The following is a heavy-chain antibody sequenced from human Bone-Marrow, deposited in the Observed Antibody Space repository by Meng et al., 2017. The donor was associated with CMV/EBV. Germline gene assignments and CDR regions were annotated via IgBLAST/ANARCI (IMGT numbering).Heavy chain of an antibody. CDR3: ARHGYSYGYDY. CDR2: TYPGDSDT. CDR1: GYSFTSYE. Sequence: KVSCKASGYSFTSYEIAWVRQMPGKGLEWMGITYPGDSDTRYSPSFQGQITISADKSINSAYLQWSSLKASDTAMYYCARHGYSYGYDYWGQGTLVAVSS. J-gene: IGHJ4*02. V-gene: IGHV5-51*01. D-gene: IGHD5-18*01.